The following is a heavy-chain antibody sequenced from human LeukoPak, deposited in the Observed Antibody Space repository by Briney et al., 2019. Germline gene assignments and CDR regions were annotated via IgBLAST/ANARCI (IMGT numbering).Heavy chain of an antibody. V-gene: IGHV4-34*01. D-gene: IGHD3-10*01. CDR1: GGSFSGYY. CDR3: ARGRITMVRGALHYYYYGMDV. CDR2: INHSGST. J-gene: IGHJ6*02. Sequence: SETLSLTCAVYGGSFSGYYWSWIRQPPGKGLEWIGEINHSGSTNYNPSLKSRVTISVDTSKNQFSLKLSSVTAADTAVYYCARGRITMVRGALHYYYYGMDVWGQGTTVTVSS.